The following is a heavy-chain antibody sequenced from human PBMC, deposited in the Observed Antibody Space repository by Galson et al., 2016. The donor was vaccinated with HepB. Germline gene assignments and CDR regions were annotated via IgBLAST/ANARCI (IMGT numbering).Heavy chain of an antibody. V-gene: IGHV3-23*01. CDR3: VRDNFADY. Sequence: SLRLSCAASGFTFSNYPMNWVRQAPGKGLQWVSTIAVRSDGSYYEDSVRGRFTISRDNSKNTLSPQMNNLGVEDTALYFCVRDNFADYWGQGTLVTVSS. J-gene: IGHJ4*02. CDR1: GFTFSNYP. D-gene: IGHD4-23*01. CDR2: IAVRSDGS.